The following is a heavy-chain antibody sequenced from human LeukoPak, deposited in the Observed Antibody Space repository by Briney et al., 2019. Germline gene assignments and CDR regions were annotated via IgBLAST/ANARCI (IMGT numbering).Heavy chain of an antibody. CDR1: GFTFSSYW. CDR3: ARVYGDYGAYYGY. Sequence: PGGSLRLSCAASGFTFSSYWMSWVRQDPGKGLEWVANIKQDGSEKYYVDSVKGRFTISRDNAKNSLYLQMNSLRAEDTAVYYCARVYGDYGAYYGYWGQGTLVTVSS. J-gene: IGHJ4*02. CDR2: IKQDGSEK. D-gene: IGHD4-17*01. V-gene: IGHV3-7*03.